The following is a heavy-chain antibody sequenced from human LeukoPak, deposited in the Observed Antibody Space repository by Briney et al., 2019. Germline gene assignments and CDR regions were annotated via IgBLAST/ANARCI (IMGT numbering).Heavy chain of an antibody. J-gene: IGHJ4*02. CDR3: ARHRYTSSSSYFDF. CDR1: GGSISGYY. V-gene: IGHV4-59*08. D-gene: IGHD6-6*01. CDR2: IYSSGST. Sequence: SETLSLTCTVSGGSISGYYWTWIRQPPGKGLEWIGYIYSSGSTNYNPSLKSRVTISVDTSKNQFSLGLSSVTAADTAVYYCARHRYTSSSSYFDFWGQGTLVTVSS.